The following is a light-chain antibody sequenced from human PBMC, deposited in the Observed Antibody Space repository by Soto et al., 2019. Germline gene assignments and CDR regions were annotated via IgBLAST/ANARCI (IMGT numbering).Light chain of an antibody. CDR1: SSDVGGYNY. V-gene: IGLV2-14*01. CDR3: SSYTSSSTPVYV. CDR2: DVS. J-gene: IGLJ1*01. Sequence: QSALTQPASVSGSPGQSITISCTGTSSDVGGYNYVSWYQQHPGKAPKVMIYDVSNRPSGVSNRFSGSKSGNTATLTISGLQAEDEADYYCSSYTSSSTPVYVFGTGTKLTVL.